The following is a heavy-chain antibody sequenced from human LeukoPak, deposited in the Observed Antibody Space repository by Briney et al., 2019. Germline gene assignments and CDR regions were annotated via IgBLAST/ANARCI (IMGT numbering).Heavy chain of an antibody. V-gene: IGHV3-30-3*01. CDR2: ISYDGSNK. Sequence: PGGSLRLSCAASGFTFSSYAMHWVRQAPGKGLEWVAVISYDGSNKYYADSVKGRFTISRDNSKNTLYLQMNSLRAEDTAVYYCTSAVPWGSYRADAFDIWGQGTMVTVSS. CDR3: TSAVPWGSYRADAFDI. J-gene: IGHJ3*02. D-gene: IGHD3-16*02. CDR1: GFTFSSYA.